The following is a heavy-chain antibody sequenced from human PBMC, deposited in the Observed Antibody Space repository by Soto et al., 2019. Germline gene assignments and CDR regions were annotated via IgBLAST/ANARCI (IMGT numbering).Heavy chain of an antibody. Sequence: ASVKVSCKISGHTLTEFSIHWVRQAPGKGLEWMGGFDPEGGEASYAQKWHGRVTVTENTSIGTAYMELSSLRSEDTAVYYCARTCRSGGSCYQDYWGEGTLVTVSS. CDR1: GHTLTEFS. CDR3: ARTCRSGGSCYQDY. J-gene: IGHJ4*02. D-gene: IGHD2-15*01. V-gene: IGHV1-24*01. CDR2: FDPEGGEA.